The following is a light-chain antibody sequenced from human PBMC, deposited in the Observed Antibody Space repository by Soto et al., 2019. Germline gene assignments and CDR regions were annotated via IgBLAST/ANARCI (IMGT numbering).Light chain of an antibody. V-gene: IGKV3-15*01. CDR1: QTISSN. J-gene: IGKJ2*01. CDR2: GAS. CDR3: QQYHNWPPQYT. Sequence: EIVMTQSPANLSVSPGERATLSCRASQTISSNLAWYQQKPGQAPRLLIHGASTRATGVPARFSGSGYGTEFTLTISSLQSEDLAVYYCQQYHNWPPQYTFGQGTKLQIK.